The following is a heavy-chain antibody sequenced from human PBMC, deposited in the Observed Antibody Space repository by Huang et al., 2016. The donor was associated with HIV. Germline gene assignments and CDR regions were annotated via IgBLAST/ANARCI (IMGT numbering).Heavy chain of an antibody. J-gene: IGHJ4*02. CDR3: AKGGSAAAVLDF. CDR1: GVTFSSYG. CDR2: ISYDGKTK. D-gene: IGHD6-13*01. V-gene: IGHV3-30*18. Sequence: QVQLVESGGGVVQPGRSLRISCAASGVTFSSYGMHWVRQAPGKGLEWVAVISYDGKTKYYSDSVKGRFSISRDNSKTTVYLQLNSLRVEYTAVYYCAKGGSAAAVLDFWGQGTLVTVSS.